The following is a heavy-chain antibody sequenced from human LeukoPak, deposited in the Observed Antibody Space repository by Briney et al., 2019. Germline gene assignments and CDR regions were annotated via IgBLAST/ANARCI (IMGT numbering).Heavy chain of an antibody. CDR1: GYTFTSYG. D-gene: IGHD2-15*01. Sequence: GASVKVSCKASGYTFTSYGISWVRQAPGQGLEWMGWISAYNGNTNYAQKLQGRVTMTTDTSTSTAYMELRSLRSDDTAVYYCARDGTVGAAPYYFDYWGQGTLVTVSS. CDR3: ARDGTVGAAPYYFDY. J-gene: IGHJ4*02. V-gene: IGHV1-18*01. CDR2: ISAYNGNT.